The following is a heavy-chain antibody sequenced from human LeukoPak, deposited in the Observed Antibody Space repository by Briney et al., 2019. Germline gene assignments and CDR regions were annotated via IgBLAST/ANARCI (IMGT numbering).Heavy chain of an antibody. V-gene: IGHV4-31*03. D-gene: IGHD4-17*01. CDR2: IYYSGST. CDR3: AREATVTTWFDP. J-gene: IGHJ5*02. CDR1: GGSISSGGYY. Sequence: PSETLSLTCTVSGGSISSGGYYWSRIRQHPGKGLEWIGYIYYSGSTYYNPSLKSRVTISVDTSKNQFSLKLSSVTAADTAVYYCAREATVTTWFDPWGQGTLVTVSS.